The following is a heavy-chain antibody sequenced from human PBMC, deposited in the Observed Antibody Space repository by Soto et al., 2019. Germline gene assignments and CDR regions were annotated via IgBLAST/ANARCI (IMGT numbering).Heavy chain of an antibody. CDR3: ARVPFRPGGGRSGWYY. J-gene: IGHJ4*02. CDR2: ISHYNGNT. D-gene: IGHD6-19*01. Sequence: VQLVQSGAEVKKPEASVKVSCKASGYTFTSYGINWVRQAPGQELEWIGWISHYNGNTNYAQKHHDRVTKNTDTHTRSGYMELRSLKSDDTAIHYCARVPFRPGGGRSGWYYWGQGTLVTVSA. CDR1: GYTFTSYG. V-gene: IGHV1-18*01.